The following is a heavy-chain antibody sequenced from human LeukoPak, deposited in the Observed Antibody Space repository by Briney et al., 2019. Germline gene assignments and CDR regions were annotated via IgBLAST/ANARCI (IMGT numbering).Heavy chain of an antibody. CDR3: ARVKQRLVRLLGRDTTYNYYYYMDV. CDR2: IKQDRSEK. CDR1: GFTFSSYA. Sequence: GGSLRLSCAASGFTFSSYAMHWVRQAPGKGLEWVANIKQDRSEKYYVDSVKGRFTVSRDNARNSLYLQMNSLSHEDTAVYYCARVKQRLVRLLGRDTTYNYYYYMDVWGKGTTVTVSS. J-gene: IGHJ6*03. D-gene: IGHD6-13*01. V-gene: IGHV3-7*01.